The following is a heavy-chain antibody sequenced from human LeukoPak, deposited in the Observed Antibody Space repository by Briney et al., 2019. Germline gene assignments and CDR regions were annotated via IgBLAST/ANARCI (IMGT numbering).Heavy chain of an antibody. CDR2: IKDDGGET. Sequence: GGSLRLSCAASGFTFTSYWMSWVRQAPGKGLEWVANIKDDGGETYYVDSVKGRFTIPRDNAKNLLYLQMNSLRAEDTAVYYCAKRRGLELTYYYYMDVWGKGTTVTVSS. D-gene: IGHD1-7*01. J-gene: IGHJ6*03. CDR1: GFTFTSYW. CDR3: AKRRGLELTYYYYMDV. V-gene: IGHV3-7*03.